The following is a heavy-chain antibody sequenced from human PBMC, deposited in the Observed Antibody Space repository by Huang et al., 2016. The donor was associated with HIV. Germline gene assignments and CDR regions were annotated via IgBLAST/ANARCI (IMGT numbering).Heavy chain of an antibody. CDR3: ARLSTTWYFDY. J-gene: IGHJ4*02. Sequence: EVQLVQSGAEVNKPGESLKISCKGSGYCFTRYWIGWVRQMPGKGLEWMWISYPGDSDTRYSPSFQGQVTSSADKSISTAYLQWSSLKASDTAMYYCARLSTTWYFDYWGQGTLVTVSS. V-gene: IGHV5-51*01. CDR2: SYPGDSDT. CDR1: GYCFTRYW. D-gene: IGHD1-1*01.